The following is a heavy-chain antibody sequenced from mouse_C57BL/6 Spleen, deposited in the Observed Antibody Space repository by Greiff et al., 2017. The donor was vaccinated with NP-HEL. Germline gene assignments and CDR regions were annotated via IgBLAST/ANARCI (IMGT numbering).Heavy chain of an antibody. D-gene: IGHD2-4*01. CDR1: GYTFTSYW. Sequence: QVQLQQPGAELVKPGASVKMSCKASGYTFTSYWITWVKQRPGQGLEWIGDIYPGSGSTNYNEKFKSKATLTVATSSSTAYMQLSSLTSEDSAVYYCARGFGYEYEGVFDDWGQGTTLTVSS. CDR2: IYPGSGST. CDR3: ARGFGYEYEGVFDD. V-gene: IGHV1-55*01. J-gene: IGHJ2*01.